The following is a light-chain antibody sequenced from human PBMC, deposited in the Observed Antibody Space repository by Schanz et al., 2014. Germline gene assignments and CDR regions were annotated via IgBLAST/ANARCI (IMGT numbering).Light chain of an antibody. CDR2: DVS. J-gene: IGLJ1*01. V-gene: IGLV2-14*01. CDR1: SSDVGGYDY. Sequence: QSVLTQPRSVSGSPGQSVTISCTGTSSDVGGYDYVSWYQQHPGKAPKFMIYDVSNRPSGVSNRFSGSKSGNTASLTISGLQAEDEADYYCSSYTSGSTYVFGTGTKLTVL. CDR3: SSYTSGSTYV.